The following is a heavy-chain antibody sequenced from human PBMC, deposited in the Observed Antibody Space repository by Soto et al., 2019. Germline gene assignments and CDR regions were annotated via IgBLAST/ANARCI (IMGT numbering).Heavy chain of an antibody. D-gene: IGHD3-16*01. J-gene: IGHJ6*03. CDR2: INHSGST. Sequence: SEALSLTYAVYGGSFSGYYWSWIRQPPGKGLEWIGEINHSGSTNYNPSLKSRVTISVDTSKNQFSLKLSSVTAADTAVYYCARGLTFGEPHRYYYYYMDVWGKGTTVTVSS. V-gene: IGHV4-34*01. CDR3: ARGLTFGEPHRYYYYYMDV. CDR1: GGSFSGYY.